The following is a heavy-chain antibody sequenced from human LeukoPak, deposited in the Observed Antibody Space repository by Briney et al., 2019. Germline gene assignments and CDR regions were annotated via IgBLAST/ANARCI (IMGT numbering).Heavy chain of an antibody. Sequence: GGSLRLSCAASGFTFSSYSMNWVRQAPGQGPEWVSAISGNSVTIYYADSVKGRFTISRDNSKNTLYLQMYSLRAEDTAVYYCAKILSGTYSFDLWGQGTLVTVSS. D-gene: IGHD1-26*01. CDR1: GFTFSSYS. CDR3: AKILSGTYSFDL. J-gene: IGHJ4*02. CDR2: ISGNSVTI. V-gene: IGHV3-23*01.